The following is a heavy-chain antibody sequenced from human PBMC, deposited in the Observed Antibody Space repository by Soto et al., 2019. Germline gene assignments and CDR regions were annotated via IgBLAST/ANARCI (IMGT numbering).Heavy chain of an antibody. J-gene: IGHJ4*02. CDR2: IYYSGST. CDR1: GGSISSSSYY. CDR3: ASTSSGWYWYSGFDY. Sequence: AGTLSLTCTVSGGSISSSSYYWGWIRQPPGKGLEGIGSIYYSGSTYYNPSLKSRVTISVDTYKNQFSLKLSSVTAADTAVYYCASTSSGWYWYSGFDYWGQGTLVTVSS. V-gene: IGHV4-39*01. D-gene: IGHD6-19*01.